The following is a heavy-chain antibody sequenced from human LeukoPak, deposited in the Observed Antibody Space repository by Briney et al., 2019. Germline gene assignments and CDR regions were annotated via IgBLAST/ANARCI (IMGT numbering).Heavy chain of an antibody. J-gene: IGHJ4*02. CDR2: IYYIGST. CDR3: PRVVGGTGSSDY. V-gene: IGHV4-59*01. Sequence: SETLSLTCTVSVGSIRGDYWSWIRQPPGKGLEWIGYIYYIGSTNYNPSLKSRITISVDTSKSHFSLKLSSVTAADTAVNYCPRVVGGTGSSDYWGQGTLVTVSS. CDR1: VGSIRGDY. D-gene: IGHD1-26*01.